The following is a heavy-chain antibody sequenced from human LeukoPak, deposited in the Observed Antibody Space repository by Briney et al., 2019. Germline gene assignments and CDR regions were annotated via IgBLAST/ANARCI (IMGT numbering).Heavy chain of an antibody. CDR1: GYTFTGYY. D-gene: IGHD3-16*02. Sequence: ASVKVSCKASGYTFTGYYMHWVRQAPGQGLEWMGRINPNSGGTNYAQKFQGRVTMTRDTSISTAYMELSRLRSDDTAVYYCARGGEITFGGVIVTPDDWGQGTLVTASS. J-gene: IGHJ4*02. CDR3: ARGGEITFGGVIVTPDD. V-gene: IGHV1-2*06. CDR2: INPNSGGT.